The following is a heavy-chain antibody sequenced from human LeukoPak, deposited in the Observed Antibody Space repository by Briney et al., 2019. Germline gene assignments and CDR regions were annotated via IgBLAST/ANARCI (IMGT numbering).Heavy chain of an antibody. J-gene: IGHJ3*02. CDR3: ARSHTPSYYYGSGSLNNAFDS. CDR2: IIPIFGTA. Sequence: SVNVSCKASGYTFTGYYMHWVRQAPGQGLEWMGGIIPIFGTANYAQKFQGRVTITADKSTSTAYMELSSLRSEDTAVYYCARSHTPSYYYGSGSLNNAFDSWGQGTMVTVSS. CDR1: GYTFTGYY. D-gene: IGHD3-10*01. V-gene: IGHV1-69*06.